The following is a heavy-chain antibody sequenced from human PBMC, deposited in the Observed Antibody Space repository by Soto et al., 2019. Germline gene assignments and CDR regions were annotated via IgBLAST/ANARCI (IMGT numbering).Heavy chain of an antibody. D-gene: IGHD6-25*01. CDR1: GYRFSSHG. CDR3: ARDPASSMDV. Sequence: QVQLVESGGGVVQPGRSLRLSCAAAGYRFSSHGMHWVRQAPGKGLEWVAVIWYDGSKKCYADSVKGRFIVSRDDSKNTLDLEMNSLRAEDTAVYYCARDPASSMDVWGQGTTVTVSS. V-gene: IGHV3-33*01. J-gene: IGHJ6*01. CDR2: IWYDGSKK.